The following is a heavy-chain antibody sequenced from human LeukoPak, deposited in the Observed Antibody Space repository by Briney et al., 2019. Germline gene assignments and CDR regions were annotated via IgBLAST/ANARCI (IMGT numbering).Heavy chain of an antibody. CDR3: AKGYGLTQQLSVQSWFDP. CDR2: ISWNSGSI. J-gene: IGHJ5*02. V-gene: IGHV3-9*01. Sequence: GRSLRLSCAASGFTFDDYAMHWVRQAPGKGLEWVSGISWNSGSIGYADSVKGRFTISRDNAKNSLYLQMNSLRAEDTTLYYCAKGYGLTQQLSVQSWFDPWGQGTLVTVSS. D-gene: IGHD6-13*01. CDR1: GFTFDDYA.